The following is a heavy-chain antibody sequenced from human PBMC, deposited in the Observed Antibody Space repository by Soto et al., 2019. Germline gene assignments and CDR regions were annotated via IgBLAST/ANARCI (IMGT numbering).Heavy chain of an antibody. CDR3: AREPDTYRSSSYNWFDP. CDR1: GDSVSSNSAA. CDR2: TYYRSKWYN. V-gene: IGHV6-1*01. J-gene: IGHJ5*02. Sequence: SQTLSLTCAISGDSVSSNSAAWNWIRQSPSRGLEWLGRTYYRSKWYNDYAVSVKSRITINPDTSTNQFSLQLNSVTPEDTAVYYCAREPDTYRSSSYNWFDPWGQGTLVTVSS. D-gene: IGHD6-6*01.